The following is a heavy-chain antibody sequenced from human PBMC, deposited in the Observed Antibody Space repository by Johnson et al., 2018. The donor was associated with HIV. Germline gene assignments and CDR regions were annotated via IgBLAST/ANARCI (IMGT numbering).Heavy chain of an antibody. CDR3: AGEGRTGPDTCDI. J-gene: IGHJ3*02. CDR2: VSAGGDNT. V-gene: IGHV3-23*04. Sequence: VQLVESGGGVVQPGRSLRLSCAASGFTFSSYAMSWVRQAPGKGLAWVSAVSAGGDNTYYADSVEGRFTISRDNSKNTLFLQMNGLRAEDTAVYYCAGEGRTGPDTCDIWGQGTMLTVSS. CDR1: GFTFSSYA.